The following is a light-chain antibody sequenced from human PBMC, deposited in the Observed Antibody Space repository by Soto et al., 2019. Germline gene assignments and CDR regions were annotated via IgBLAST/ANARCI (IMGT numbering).Light chain of an antibody. CDR1: GSNIGPNT. Sequence: QSVLTQPPSASGTPGQRVTISCSGSGSNIGPNTVNWYQQLPGMAPKLLIYRNNQRPSGVPDRFSGSKSGTSASLAISGLQSEDEADYYCAVWDDSLIGPIFGGGTKLTVL. J-gene: IGLJ2*01. CDR2: RNN. V-gene: IGLV1-44*01. CDR3: AVWDDSLIGPI.